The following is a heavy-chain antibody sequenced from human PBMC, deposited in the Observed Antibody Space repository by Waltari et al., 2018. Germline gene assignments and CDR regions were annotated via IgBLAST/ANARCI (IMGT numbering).Heavy chain of an antibody. CDR3: AKCVSSGYYVYYYYGMDV. J-gene: IGHJ6*02. CDR1: GFTFSSYA. Sequence: EVQLLESGGGLVQPGGSLRLSCAASGFTFSSYAMSWVRQAPGKGREWVSAISGSGGSTYYADSVKGRFTISRDNSKNTLYLQMNSLRAEDTAVYYCAKCVSSGYYVYYYYGMDVRGQGTTVTVSS. CDR2: ISGSGGST. V-gene: IGHV3-23*01. D-gene: IGHD3-22*01.